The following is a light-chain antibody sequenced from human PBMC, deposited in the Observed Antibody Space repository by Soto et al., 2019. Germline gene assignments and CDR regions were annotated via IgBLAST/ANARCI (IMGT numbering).Light chain of an antibody. Sequence: QPVLTQPPSASGSPGQSVTISCTGTSSDVGRYNYVSWYQHHPGKAPKLMIFEVTKRSSGVPDRFSGSKSGNTASLTVSGLQADDEADYYCSSYGGSNNFVFGGGTKLTVL. V-gene: IGLV2-8*01. J-gene: IGLJ3*02. CDR3: SSYGGSNNFV. CDR2: EVT. CDR1: SSDVGRYNY.